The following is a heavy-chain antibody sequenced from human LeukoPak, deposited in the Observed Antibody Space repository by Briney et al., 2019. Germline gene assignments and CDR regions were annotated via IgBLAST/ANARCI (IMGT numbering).Heavy chain of an antibody. V-gene: IGHV4-59*12. CDR2: IYYSGST. D-gene: IGHD1-7*01. CDR1: GGSISSYY. Sequence: SETLSLTCTVSGGSISSYYWSWIRQPPGKGLEWIGYIYYSGSTNYNPSLKSRVTISVDTSKNQFSLKLSSVTAADTAVYYCARRYNWNYCFDYWGQGTLVTVSS. CDR3: ARRYNWNYCFDY. J-gene: IGHJ4*02.